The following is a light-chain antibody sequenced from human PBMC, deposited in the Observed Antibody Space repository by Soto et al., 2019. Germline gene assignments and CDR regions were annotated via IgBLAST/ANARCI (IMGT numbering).Light chain of an antibody. Sequence: EIVLTQSPGSLSLSPGQRATLSCSASQSVDTTFFAWYQKKPGQAPRLLIYGAYERATGIPDRFSGRGSGTDFTLIISRLEPEDFAVYFCQQYMSSVTFGQGTKVEIK. J-gene: IGKJ1*01. CDR3: QQYMSSVT. CDR2: GAY. CDR1: QSVDTTF. V-gene: IGKV3-20*01.